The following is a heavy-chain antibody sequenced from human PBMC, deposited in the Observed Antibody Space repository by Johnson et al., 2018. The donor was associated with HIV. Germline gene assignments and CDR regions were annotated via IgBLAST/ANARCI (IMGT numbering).Heavy chain of an antibody. CDR2: IYSGGST. D-gene: IGHD1-7*01. V-gene: IGHV3-66*01. Sequence: MQLVESGGGVVQPGRSLRLSCAASGFSFSSYAMHWVRQAPGKGLEWVTVIYSGGSTYYADSVKGRFTISRDNSKNTLYLQMNSLRAEDTAVYYCARGISNWNYFDDDAFDIWGQGTMVTVSS. J-gene: IGHJ3*02. CDR3: ARGISNWNYFDDDAFDI. CDR1: GFSFSSYA.